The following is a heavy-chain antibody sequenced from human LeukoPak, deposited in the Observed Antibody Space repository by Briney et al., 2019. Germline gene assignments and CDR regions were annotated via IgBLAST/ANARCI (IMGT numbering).Heavy chain of an antibody. J-gene: IGHJ4*02. CDR3: ARGPGCTSNSCPYYVDY. CDR2: MNPNSGNT. V-gene: IGHV1-8*01. Sequence: ASVKVSCKASGYTFTNYDINWVRQATGQGLEWMGWMNPNSGNTGYAQKFQGRVTMTRNTSISTAYMELSSLRSEDTAMYYCARGPGCTSNSCPYYVDYWGQGTLVTVSS. CDR1: GYTFTNYD. D-gene: IGHD2-2*01.